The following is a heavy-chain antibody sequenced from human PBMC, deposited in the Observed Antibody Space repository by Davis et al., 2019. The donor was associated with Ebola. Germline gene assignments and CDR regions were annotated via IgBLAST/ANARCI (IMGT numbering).Heavy chain of an antibody. CDR1: GFTFSSYG. D-gene: IGHD2-21*02. CDR3: ARAIVVVTAMLSYFDY. Sequence: GESLKISCAASGFTFSSYGMHWVRQAPGKGLEWVAVISYDGSNKYYADSVKGRFTISRDNSKNTRYLQMNSLRAEDTAVYYCARAIVVVTAMLSYFDYWGQGTLVTVSS. CDR2: ISYDGSNK. J-gene: IGHJ4*02. V-gene: IGHV3-30*03.